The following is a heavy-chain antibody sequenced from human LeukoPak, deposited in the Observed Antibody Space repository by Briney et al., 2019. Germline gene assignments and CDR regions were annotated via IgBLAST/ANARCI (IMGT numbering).Heavy chain of an antibody. CDR2: IYPGDSDT. J-gene: IGHJ4*02. CDR3: AKGPTIPPYYPSGNYYETKAQFDC. Sequence: GESLKISCKGSGYSFTSYWIGWVRQMPGKGLEWMGIIYPGDSDTRYSPSFQGQVTISADKSISTAYLQWSSLKASDTALYYCAKGPTIPPYYPSGNYYETKAQFDCWGQGTLVTVSS. V-gene: IGHV5-51*01. D-gene: IGHD3-10*01. CDR1: GYSFTSYW.